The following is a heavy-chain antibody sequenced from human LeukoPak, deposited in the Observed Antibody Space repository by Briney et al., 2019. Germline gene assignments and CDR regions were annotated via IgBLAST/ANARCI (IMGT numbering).Heavy chain of an antibody. CDR2: IYHSGST. J-gene: IGHJ5*02. V-gene: IGHV4-30-2*01. CDR3: ARGAAIPNEYYWFDP. D-gene: IGHD2-15*01. CDR1: GGSISSGGYY. Sequence: SETLSLTCAVSGGSISSGGYYWSWIRQPPGKGLEWIGYIYHSGSTYYNPSLKSRVTISVDRSKNQFSLKLSSVTAADTAVYYCARGAAIPNEYYWFDPWGQGTLVTVSS.